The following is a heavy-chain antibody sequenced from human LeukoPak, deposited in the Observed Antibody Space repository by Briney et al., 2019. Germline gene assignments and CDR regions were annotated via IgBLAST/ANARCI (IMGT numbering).Heavy chain of an antibody. Sequence: SQTLSLTCAISGDSVSSNSAAWNWIRQSPSRGLEWLGRTYYRSKWYSEYAESVRSRITINPDTSKNQFSLHLNSVTPEDTAVYYCARIAPGYSSGWYPWGQGTLVTVSS. CDR2: TYYRSKWYS. CDR1: GDSVSSNSAA. J-gene: IGHJ5*02. CDR3: ARIAPGYSSGWYP. D-gene: IGHD6-19*01. V-gene: IGHV6-1*01.